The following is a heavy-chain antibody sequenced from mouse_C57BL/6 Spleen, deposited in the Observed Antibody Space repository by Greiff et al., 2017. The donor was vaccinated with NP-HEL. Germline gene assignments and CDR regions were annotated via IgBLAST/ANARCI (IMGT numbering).Heavy chain of an antibody. CDR1: GFTFSSSA. Sequence: EVQLVESGGGLVKPGGSLKLSCAASGFTFSSSAMSWVRQTPERRLEWVATISDGGSYTYYPDNVKGRFTISRDNAKNNLYLQMSHLKSEDTAMYYCARALYGNFAYWGQGTLVTVSA. D-gene: IGHD2-1*01. CDR3: ARALYGNFAY. J-gene: IGHJ3*01. V-gene: IGHV5-4*01. CDR2: ISDGGSYT.